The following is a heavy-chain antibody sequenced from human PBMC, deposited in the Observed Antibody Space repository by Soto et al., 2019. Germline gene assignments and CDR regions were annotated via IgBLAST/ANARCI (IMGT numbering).Heavy chain of an antibody. CDR2: ISYDGSNK. CDR1: GFTFSSYG. D-gene: IGHD3-10*01. J-gene: IGHJ6*02. Sequence: PGGSLRLSCAASGFTFSSYGMHWVRQAPGKGLEWVAVISYDGSNKYYADSVKGRFTISRDNSKNTLYLQMNSLRAEDTAVYYCAKEGYGSGSYSHTRLYYYYGMDVWGQGTTVTVSS. CDR3: AKEGYGSGSYSHTRLYYYYGMDV. V-gene: IGHV3-30*18.